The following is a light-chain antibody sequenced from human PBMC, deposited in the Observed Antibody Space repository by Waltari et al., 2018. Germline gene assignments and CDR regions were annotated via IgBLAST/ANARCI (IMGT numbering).Light chain of an antibody. CDR1: QSLLWTSNNRNY. V-gene: IGKV4-1*01. Sequence: DFVMTQSPDSLAVSLGERATINCKSSQSLLWTSNNRNYFAWYQRKPGQPPKLLMTWASSRQSGVPDRFSGSGSGTDFALIISSVRAEDVAVYYCQQFYSLPLTFGGGTKVEIK. CDR2: WAS. J-gene: IGKJ4*01. CDR3: QQFYSLPLT.